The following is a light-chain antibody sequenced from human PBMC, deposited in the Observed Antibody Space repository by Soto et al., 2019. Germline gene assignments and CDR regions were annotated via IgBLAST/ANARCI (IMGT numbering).Light chain of an antibody. V-gene: IGLV2-23*01. CDR2: EGN. J-gene: IGLJ3*02. Sequence: QPVLTQPASVSGSPGQSITISCTGTSSDVGSFNLVSWYQKHPGEVPKVLIYEGNKRPSGISNRFSGSQSGNTASLTVSGLQAEDEADYYCCSYAGTFWVFGGGTKLTVL. CDR3: CSYAGTFWV. CDR1: SSDVGSFNL.